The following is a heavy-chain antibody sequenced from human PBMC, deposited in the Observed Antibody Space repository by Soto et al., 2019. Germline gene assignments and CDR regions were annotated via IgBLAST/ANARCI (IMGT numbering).Heavy chain of an antibody. CDR3: XXXXXXXGGVIVHFDY. CDR1: GYTFTSYG. V-gene: IGHV1-18*01. D-gene: IGHD3-16*02. J-gene: IGHJ4*02. CDR2: ISAYNGNT. Sequence: QVQLVQSGAEVKKPGASVKVSCKASGYTFTSYGISWVRQAPGQGLEWMGWISAYNGNTNYAQKLQGRVTMTTDTSTSTAYXXXXXXXXXXXXVXXXXXXXXXXGGVIVHFDYWGQGTLVTVSS.